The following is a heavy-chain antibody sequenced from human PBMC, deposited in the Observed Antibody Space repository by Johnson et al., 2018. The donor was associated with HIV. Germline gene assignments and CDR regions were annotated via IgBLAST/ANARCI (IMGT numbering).Heavy chain of an antibody. J-gene: IGHJ3*02. Sequence: EVQLVESGGGLVQPGRSLRLSCSASGFTFDDYGMSWVRQAPGKGLEWVSGINWNGSTGYADSVKGRFTISRDNAKNSLYLQMNSLRAEDTALYYCATDGDGDYAFDIWGQGTMVTVSS. CDR1: GFTFDDYG. V-gene: IGHV3-20*04. D-gene: IGHD4-17*01. CDR2: INWNGST. CDR3: ATDGDGDYAFDI.